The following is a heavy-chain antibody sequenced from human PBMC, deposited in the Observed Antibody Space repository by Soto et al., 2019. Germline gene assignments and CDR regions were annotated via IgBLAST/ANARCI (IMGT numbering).Heavy chain of an antibody. CDR1: GYTFTSYG. Sequence: GASVKVSCKASGYTFTSYGISWVRQAPGQGLEWMGWISAYNGNTNYAQKLQGRVTMTTDTSTSTAYMELRSLRSDDTAVYYCARDGYREQWLVLLGAAFDIWGQGTMVTVSS. CDR2: ISAYNGNT. J-gene: IGHJ3*02. D-gene: IGHD6-19*01. CDR3: ARDGYREQWLVLLGAAFDI. V-gene: IGHV1-18*01.